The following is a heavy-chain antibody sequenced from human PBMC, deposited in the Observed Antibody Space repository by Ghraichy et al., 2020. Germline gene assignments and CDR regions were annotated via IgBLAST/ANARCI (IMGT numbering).Heavy chain of an antibody. CDR1: GFTFSSYA. V-gene: IGHV3-30*04. CDR2: ISYDGSNK. CDR3: ARTRGYYDSSGYFTYFDY. D-gene: IGHD3-22*01. J-gene: IGHJ4*02. Sequence: GGSLRLSCAASGFTFSSYAMHWVRQAPGKGLEWVAVISYDGSNKYYADSVKGRFTISRDNSKNTLYLQMNSLRAEDTAVYYCARTRGYYDSSGYFTYFDYWGQGTLVTVSS.